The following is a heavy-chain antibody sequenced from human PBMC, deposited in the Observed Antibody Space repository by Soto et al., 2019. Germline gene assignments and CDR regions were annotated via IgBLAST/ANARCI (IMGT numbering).Heavy chain of an antibody. V-gene: IGHV1-69*12. CDR2: IIPIFGTA. CDR1: GGTFSSYA. D-gene: IGHD5-12*01. CDR3: ARDSEMATITYYYYGMDV. Sequence: QVQLVQSGAEVKKPGSSVKVSCKASGGTFSSYAISWVRQAPGQGLEWMGGIIPIFGTANYAQKFQGRVTLTADESTSTAYMELSSLRSEDTAVYYCARDSEMATITYYYYGMDVWGQGTTVTVSS. J-gene: IGHJ6*02.